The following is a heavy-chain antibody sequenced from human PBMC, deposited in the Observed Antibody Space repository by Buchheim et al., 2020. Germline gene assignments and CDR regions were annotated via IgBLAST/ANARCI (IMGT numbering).Heavy chain of an antibody. CDR1: GFTFSSYA. D-gene: IGHD1-26*01. Sequence: EVQLLESGGGLVQPGGSLRLSCAASGFTFSSYAMSWVRQAPGKGLEWVSGVSGSGGSTNYADSVKGRFTISREHSKNTLYLQINNLRAEDTAVYYCAKKYSGSYYFDYWGHGTL. V-gene: IGHV3-23*01. CDR3: AKKYSGSYYFDY. CDR2: VSGSGGST. J-gene: IGHJ4*01.